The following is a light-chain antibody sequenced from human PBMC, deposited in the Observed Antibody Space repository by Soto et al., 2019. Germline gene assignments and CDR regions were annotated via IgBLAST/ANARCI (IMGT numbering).Light chain of an antibody. CDR1: SSDVGGYNY. CDR3: SSFAGNNNVV. CDR2: EVS. J-gene: IGLJ2*01. Sequence: QSALTQPPSASGSPGQSVTISCTGTSSDVGGYNYVSWYQQHTGKAPKLMISEVSKRPSGVPDRFSGSKSGNTASLTVSGLQAEDEADYYCSSFAGNNNVVFGGGTKLTVL. V-gene: IGLV2-8*01.